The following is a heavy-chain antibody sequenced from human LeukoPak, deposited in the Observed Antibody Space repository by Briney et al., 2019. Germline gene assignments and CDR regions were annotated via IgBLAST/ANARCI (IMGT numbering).Heavy chain of an antibody. CDR3: AKEEDCSSTSCYKGHAFDI. J-gene: IGHJ3*02. D-gene: IGHD2-2*02. V-gene: IGHV3-30*02. CDR1: GFTFSSYG. Sequence: PGGSLRLSCAASGFTFSSYGMHWVRQAPGKGLEWVAFIRYDGSNKYYADSVKGRFTIFRDNSKNTLYLQMNSLRAEDTAVYYCAKEEDCSSTSCYKGHAFDIWGQGTMVTVSS. CDR2: IRYDGSNK.